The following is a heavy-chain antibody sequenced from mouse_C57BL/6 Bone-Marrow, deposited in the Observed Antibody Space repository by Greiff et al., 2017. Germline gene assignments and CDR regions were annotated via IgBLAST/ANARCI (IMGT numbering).Heavy chain of an antibody. CDR2: IYPGDGDT. D-gene: IGHD1-1*01. CDR3: AGSSYDY. J-gene: IGHJ2*01. Sequence: QVQLQQSGPELVKPGASVKISCKASGYAFSSSWMNWVKQRPGKGLEWIGRIYPGDGDTNYNGKFKGKATLTADKSSSTAYMQRSSLTSENSAVYFCAGSSYDYWGQGTTLTVSS. CDR1: GYAFSSSW. V-gene: IGHV1-82*01.